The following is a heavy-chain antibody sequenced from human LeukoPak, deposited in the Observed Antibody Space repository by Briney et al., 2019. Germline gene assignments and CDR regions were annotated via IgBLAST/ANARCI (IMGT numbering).Heavy chain of an antibody. CDR1: GFTFSSYW. CDR2: INSDGSST. V-gene: IGHV3-74*01. D-gene: IGHD3-22*01. J-gene: IGHJ3*02. CDR3: ARVGLDYYDSSGYRHDAFDI. Sequence: GGSLRLSCAASGFTFSSYWMHWVRQAPGKGLLWVSRINSDGSSTSYADSVKGRFTISRDNAKNTLYLQMNSLRAEDTAVYYCARVGLDYYDSSGYRHDAFDIWGQGTMVTVSS.